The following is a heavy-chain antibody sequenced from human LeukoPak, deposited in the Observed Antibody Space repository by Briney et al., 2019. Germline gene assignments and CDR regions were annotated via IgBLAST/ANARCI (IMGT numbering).Heavy chain of an antibody. J-gene: IGHJ4*02. D-gene: IGHD2-2*01. Sequence: GGSLRLSCAASGFTFDDYAMHWVRQAPGKGLEGVSGISWNSGSIGYADSVKGRFTISRDNAKNSLYLQMNSLRAEDTALYYCAKGYCSSTSCYYSGYDYFDYWGQGTLVTVSS. CDR3: AKGYCSSTSCYYSGYDYFDY. CDR2: ISWNSGSI. CDR1: GFTFDDYA. V-gene: IGHV3-9*01.